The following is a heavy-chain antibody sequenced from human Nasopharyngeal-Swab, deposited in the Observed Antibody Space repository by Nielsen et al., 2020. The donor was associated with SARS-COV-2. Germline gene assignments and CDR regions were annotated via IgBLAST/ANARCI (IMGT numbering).Heavy chain of an antibody. V-gene: IGHV3-30*03. CDR2: ISYDGSNK. J-gene: IGHJ6*03. CDR3: ARGDIVVVPAAILYYYYYMDV. Sequence: GGSLRLSCAASGFTFSSYGMHWVRQAPGKGLEWVAVISYDGSNKYYADSVKGRFTISRGNAKNSLYLQMNSLRAEDTAVYYCARGDIVVVPAAILYYYYYMDVWGKGTTVTVSS. D-gene: IGHD2-2*02. CDR1: GFTFSSYG.